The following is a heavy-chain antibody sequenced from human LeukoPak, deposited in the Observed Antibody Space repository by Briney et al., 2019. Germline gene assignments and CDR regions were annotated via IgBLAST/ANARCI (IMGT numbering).Heavy chain of an antibody. V-gene: IGHV1-3*01. CDR2: INAGNGNT. CDR1: VYTFTSYA. CDR3: ASRYCSGGSCYSGLDY. Sequence: ASVKVSCKASVYTFTSYAMHWVRQAPGQRLEWMGWINAGNGNTKYSQKFQGRVTITRDTSASTAYMELSSLRSEDTAVYYCASRYCSGGSCYSGLDYWGQGTLVTVSS. J-gene: IGHJ4*02. D-gene: IGHD2-15*01.